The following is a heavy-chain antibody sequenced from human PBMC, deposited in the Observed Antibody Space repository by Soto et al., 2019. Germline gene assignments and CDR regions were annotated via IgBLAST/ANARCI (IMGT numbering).Heavy chain of an antibody. D-gene: IGHD6-13*01. CDR3: VRGGIAGNWFDP. CDR2: IFHSGST. V-gene: IGHV4-31*03. Sequence: QVQLQESGPGLVKPSQTLSLTCSVSGGSITSGGFYWSWIRQHPGKGLEWIAYIFHSGSTDYNPSPKRRVIISADTSKNQFSLKLTSVTAADTAVYYCVRGGIAGNWFDPWGQGTLVTVSS. J-gene: IGHJ5*02. CDR1: GGSITSGGFY.